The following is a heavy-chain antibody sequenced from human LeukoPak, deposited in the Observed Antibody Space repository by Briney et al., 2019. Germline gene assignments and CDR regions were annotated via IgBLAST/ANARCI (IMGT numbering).Heavy chain of an antibody. V-gene: IGHV1-69*05. CDR3: ARGWLSHYYYYMDV. CDR2: IIPIFGTA. Sequence: SVKVSCKASGGTFSSYAISWVRQGPGQGLEWMGGIIPIFGTANYAQKFQGRVTITTDESTSTAYMELSSLRSEDTAVYYCARGWLSHYYYYMDVWGKGTTVTVSS. D-gene: IGHD3-22*01. J-gene: IGHJ6*03. CDR1: GGTFSSYA.